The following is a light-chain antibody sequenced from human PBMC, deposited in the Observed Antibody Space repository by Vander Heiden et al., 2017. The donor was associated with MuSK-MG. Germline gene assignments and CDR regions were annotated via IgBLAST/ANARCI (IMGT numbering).Light chain of an antibody. CDR1: TGSNVGTYN. J-gene: IGLJ3*02. CDR3: MIWHSSAWV. Sequence: QAVLTPPASLSASPGASASLTCTLRTGSNVGTYNIYWYQRKPGSPPQYLLRYKSDSEKQQGSGVPSRFSGSKDASANAGIVLISGLQAEDEADYDCMIWHSSAWVFGGGTKLTVL. V-gene: IGLV5-45*01. CDR2: YKSDSEK.